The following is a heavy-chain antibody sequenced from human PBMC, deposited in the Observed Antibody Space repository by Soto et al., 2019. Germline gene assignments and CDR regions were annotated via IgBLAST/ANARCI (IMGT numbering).Heavy chain of an antibody. CDR3: ARGRGYSSSWSGYYFDS. CDR1: GGSISSSTYH. D-gene: IGHD6-13*01. Sequence: KPSETLSLTCTVSGGSISSSTYHWGWIRQPPGKGLEGTGSTYYSGSTYYNPSRKSRATISVDTSKNQFSLELSSVTAADRAVYYCARGRGYSSSWSGYYFDSWGQGTLVTVSS. CDR2: TYYSGST. J-gene: IGHJ4*02. V-gene: IGHV4-39*01.